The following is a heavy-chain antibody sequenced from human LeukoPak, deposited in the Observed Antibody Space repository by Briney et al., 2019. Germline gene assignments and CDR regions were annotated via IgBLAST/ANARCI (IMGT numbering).Heavy chain of an antibody. V-gene: IGHV1-18*01. J-gene: IGHJ4*02. Sequence: ASVKVSYKASGYTFTSYGISWVRQAPGQGLEWMGWISAYNGNTNYAQKLQGRVTMTTDTSTSTAYMELRSLRSDDTAVYYCARARYYDFWSGHPDFDYWGQGTLVTVSS. D-gene: IGHD3-3*01. CDR2: ISAYNGNT. CDR1: GYTFTSYG. CDR3: ARARYYDFWSGHPDFDY.